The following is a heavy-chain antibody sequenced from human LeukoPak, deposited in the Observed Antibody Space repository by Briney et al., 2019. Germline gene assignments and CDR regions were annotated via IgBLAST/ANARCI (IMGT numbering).Heavy chain of an antibody. CDR3: ARGYYGYNNYFDY. J-gene: IGHJ4*02. CDR2: IIPIFGTA. D-gene: IGHD3-10*01. V-gene: IGHV1-69*13. Sequence: SVKVSFKASGGTFSSYAISWVRQAPGQGLEWMGGIIPIFGTANYAQKFQGRVTITADESTSTAYMELSSLRSEDTAVYYCARGYYGYNNYFDYWGQGTLVTVSS. CDR1: GGTFSSYA.